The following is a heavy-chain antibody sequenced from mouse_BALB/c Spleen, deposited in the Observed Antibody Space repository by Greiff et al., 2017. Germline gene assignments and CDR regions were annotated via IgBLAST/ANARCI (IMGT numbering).Heavy chain of an antibody. CDR2: IWTGGGT. J-gene: IGHJ3*01. CDR3: VRDAPWFAY. CDR1: GFSLTSYD. Sequence: VQLQQSGPGLVAPSQSLSITCTVSGFSLTSYDISWIRQPPGKGLEWLGVIWTGGGTNYNSAFMSRLSISKDNSKSQVFLKMNSLQTDDTAIYYCVRDAPWFAYWGQGTLVTVSA. V-gene: IGHV2-9-2*01.